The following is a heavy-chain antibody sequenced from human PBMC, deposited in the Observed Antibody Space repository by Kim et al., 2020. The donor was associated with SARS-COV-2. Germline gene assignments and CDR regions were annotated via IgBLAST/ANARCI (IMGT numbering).Heavy chain of an antibody. CDR2: IYPGDSDT. CDR3: ARLARITVTQYNWFQP. Sequence: GESLKISCKGSGYSFTSYRIGWVRQMPGKGLEWMGIIYPGDSDTRYSPSFQGQGTISADKYISTAYLQWSSLKASDTAMYYCARLARITVTQYNWFQPWGEETLFTFSS. D-gene: IGHD4-4*01. J-gene: IGHJ5*02. V-gene: IGHV5-51*01. CDR1: GYSFTSYR.